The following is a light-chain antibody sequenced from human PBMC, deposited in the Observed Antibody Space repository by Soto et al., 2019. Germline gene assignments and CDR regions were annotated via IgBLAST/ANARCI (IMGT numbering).Light chain of an antibody. CDR2: AAS. CDR3: QHYSSPPTT. CDR1: QSVSKY. Sequence: EIVLTQSPGTLSLSPGERATLFCRASQSVSKYLGWYQQKPGQAPRLLIYAASNSATGIPDRFSGSGSGTVFTLTIRRLEPEDFAVYYCQHYSSPPTTIGQGTKVEIK. J-gene: IGKJ1*01. V-gene: IGKV3-20*01.